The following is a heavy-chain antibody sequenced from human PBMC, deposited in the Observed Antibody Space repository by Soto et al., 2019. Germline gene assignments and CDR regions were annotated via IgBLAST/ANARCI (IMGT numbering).Heavy chain of an antibody. Sequence: GASVKVSCKASEYTFTGYYMHWVRQAPGQGLEWMGWINPNSGGTNYAQKFQGWVTMTRDTSISTAYMELSRLRSDDTAVYYCAMALGAGDYYYYGMDVWGQGTTVTVSS. CDR2: INPNSGGT. J-gene: IGHJ6*02. CDR1: EYTFTGYY. CDR3: AMALGAGDYYYYGMDV. D-gene: IGHD1-26*01. V-gene: IGHV1-2*04.